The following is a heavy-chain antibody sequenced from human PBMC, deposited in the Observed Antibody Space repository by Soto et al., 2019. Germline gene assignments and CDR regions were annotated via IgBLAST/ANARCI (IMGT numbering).Heavy chain of an antibody. Sequence: ASVKVSCKASGYTFTSYYMHWVRQAPGQGLEWMGIINPSGGSTSYAQKFQGRVTMTRDTSTSTVYMELSSLRSEDTAVYYCARDHGVKQNQFWSGYYGYYYYYGMYVWGQGTTVTVSS. CDR3: ARDHGVKQNQFWSGYYGYYYYYGMYV. V-gene: IGHV1-46*01. D-gene: IGHD3-3*01. CDR2: INPSGGST. CDR1: GYTFTSYY. J-gene: IGHJ6*02.